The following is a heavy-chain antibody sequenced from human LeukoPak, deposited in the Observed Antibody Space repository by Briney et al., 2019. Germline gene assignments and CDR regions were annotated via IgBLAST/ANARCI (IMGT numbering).Heavy chain of an antibody. CDR2: IYYSGST. D-gene: IGHD2-2*01. CDR1: GGSISSYY. J-gene: IGHJ5*02. Sequence: SETLSLTCTVSGGSISSYYWSWIRQPPGKGLEWIGYIYYSGSTNYNPSLKSRVTISVDTSKNQFSLKLSSVTAADTAVYYCAREVVVVPAAIVGLRFDPWGQGTLVTVSS. V-gene: IGHV4-59*01. CDR3: AREVVVVPAAIVGLRFDP.